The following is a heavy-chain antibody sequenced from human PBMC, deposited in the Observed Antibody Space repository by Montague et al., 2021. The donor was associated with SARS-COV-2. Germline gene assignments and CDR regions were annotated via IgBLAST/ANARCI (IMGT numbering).Heavy chain of an antibody. J-gene: IGHJ4*02. CDR2: PYYRSKWYS. CDR3: VRYSGWFYFDF. D-gene: IGHD6-19*01. CDR1: GDSVSSNSVA. V-gene: IGHV6-1*01. Sequence: CAISGDSVSSNSVAWSWLAQSPSRDLEWLGRPYYRSKWYSDYAPSVRGRLTVNPDASKNEFSLELNYVTPEDTAVYYCVRYSGWFYFDFWGQGTLVTVSS.